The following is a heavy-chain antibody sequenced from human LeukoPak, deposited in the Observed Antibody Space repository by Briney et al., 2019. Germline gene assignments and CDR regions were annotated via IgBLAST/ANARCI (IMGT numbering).Heavy chain of an antibody. D-gene: IGHD6-13*01. CDR2: ISYDGSNK. J-gene: IGHJ6*02. V-gene: IGHV3-30*18. Sequence: GGSLRLSCAASGFTFSSYGMHWVRQAPGKGLEWVAVISYDGSNKYYADSVKGRFTISRDNSKNTLYLQMNSLRAEDTAVYYCAKDQRERGSIAAAPGVKYYGMDVWGQGTTVTVSS. CDR1: GFTFSSYG. CDR3: AKDQRERGSIAAAPGVKYYGMDV.